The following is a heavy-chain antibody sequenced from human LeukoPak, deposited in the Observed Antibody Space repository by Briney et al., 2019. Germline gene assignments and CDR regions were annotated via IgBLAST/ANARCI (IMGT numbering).Heavy chain of an antibody. V-gene: IGHV4-59*08. CDR3: ARGVERYYGSGSYYYVPTTYAFDI. CDR1: GGSITSYY. CDR2: IYYSGST. Sequence: SETLSLTCTVSGGSITSYYWSWIRQPPGKGLEWIGSIYYSGSTNYNPSLKSRVTISVDTSKNQFSLKLSSVTAADTAVYYCARGVERYYGSGSYYYVPTTYAFDIWGQGTMVTVSS. J-gene: IGHJ3*02. D-gene: IGHD3-10*01.